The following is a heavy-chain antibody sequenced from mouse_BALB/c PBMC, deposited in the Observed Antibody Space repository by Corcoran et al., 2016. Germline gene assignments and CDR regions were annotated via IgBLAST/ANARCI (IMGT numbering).Heavy chain of an antibody. D-gene: IGHD2-1*01. CDR3: ASGNYWYFDV. J-gene: IGHJ1*01. CDR1: DYSITSGYY. Sequence: DVQLPESEPGLVKPCQTLALTCSVTDYSITSGYYWNWIRQFTGNKRECMGYISYDGSNNYNPSLKNRNSITRDTSKNQFFLKLNPVTTEDTATYYCASGNYWYFDVWGAGTTVTVSS. CDR2: ISYDGSN. V-gene: IGHV3-6*02.